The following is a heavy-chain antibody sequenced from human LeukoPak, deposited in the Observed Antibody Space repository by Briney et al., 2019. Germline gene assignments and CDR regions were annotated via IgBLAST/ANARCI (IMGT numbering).Heavy chain of an antibody. D-gene: IGHD3-10*01. CDR3: AREDRDYYGSGSYYGPFDY. V-gene: IGHV4-59*01. CDR2: IYYSGST. J-gene: IGHJ4*02. CDR1: GGSISSYY. Sequence: SETLSLTCTVSGGSISSYYWSWIRQPPGKGLEWLGNIYYSGSTNYNPSLKSRVTISVDTSKNQFSLKLSSVTAADTAVYYCAREDRDYYGSGSYYGPFDYWGQGTLVTVSS.